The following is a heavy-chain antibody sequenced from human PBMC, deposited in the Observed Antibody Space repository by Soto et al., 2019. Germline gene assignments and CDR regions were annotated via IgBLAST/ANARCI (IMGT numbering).Heavy chain of an antibody. CDR2: MSGSSSTT. D-gene: IGHD1-7*01. V-gene: IGHV3-23*01. CDR3: AKNQERELPRVIDF. J-gene: IGHJ4*02. CDR1: GLTFSNYA. Sequence: GGSLRLSCATSGLTFSNYAMSWVRQAPGGGLEWVSSMSGSSSTTYYADSVRGRFTISRDRSKNTLYLQMSSLRAEETALYYCAKNQERELPRVIDFWGQGTLVTVSS.